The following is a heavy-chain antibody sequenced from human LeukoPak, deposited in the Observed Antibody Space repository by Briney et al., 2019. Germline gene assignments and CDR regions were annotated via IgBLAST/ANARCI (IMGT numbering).Heavy chain of an antibody. J-gene: IGHJ4*02. CDR3: ARGTRTTVVTPHY. V-gene: IGHV7-4-1*02. Sequence: ASVKVSCKASGYTFTSYAMNWVRQAPGQGLEWMGWINTNTGSPTYAQGFTGRFVFSLDTSVSTAYLQISSLKAEGTAVYYCARGTRTTVVTPHYWGQGTLVTVSS. CDR2: INTNTGSP. D-gene: IGHD4-23*01. CDR1: GYTFTSYA.